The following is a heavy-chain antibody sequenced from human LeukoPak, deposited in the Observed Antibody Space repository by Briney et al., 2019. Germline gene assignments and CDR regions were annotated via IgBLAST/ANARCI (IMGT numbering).Heavy chain of an antibody. D-gene: IGHD1-26*01. CDR3: ARDSVGAKGYAFDI. J-gene: IGHJ3*02. Sequence: GGSLRLSCAAAGFTGSSNYISGVRQPPGKGLDWVSYISSSSSYIYYADSVKGRITTSRDNAKNSLYLQMTSLRAEDTAVYYCARDSVGAKGYAFDIWGQGTMVTVSS. CDR1: GFTGSSNY. CDR2: ISSSSSYI. V-gene: IGHV3-21*04.